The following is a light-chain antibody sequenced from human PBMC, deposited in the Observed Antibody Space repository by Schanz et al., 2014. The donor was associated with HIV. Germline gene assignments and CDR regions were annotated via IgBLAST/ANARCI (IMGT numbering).Light chain of an antibody. CDR3: CSCTNTNTWV. CDR2: DVT. CDR1: SRDVGGYNY. J-gene: IGLJ3*02. V-gene: IGLV2-14*03. Sequence: QSALTQPASVSGSPGQSITISCRGTSRDVGGYNYVSWYQQHPGKAPKLMIYDVTNRPSGISSRFSGSKSGNTASLTISGLQAEDEGDYYCCSCTNTNTWVFGGGTKLTVL.